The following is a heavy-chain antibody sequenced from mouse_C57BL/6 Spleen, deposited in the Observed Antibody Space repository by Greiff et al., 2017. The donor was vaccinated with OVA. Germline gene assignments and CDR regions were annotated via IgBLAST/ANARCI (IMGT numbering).Heavy chain of an antibody. CDR1: GYTFTSYG. D-gene: IGHD2-5*01. Sequence: VQLQQSGAELARPGASVKLSCKASGYTFTSYGISWVKQRTGQGLEWIGEIYPRSGNTYYNEKFKGQATLTADKSSSTAYMELRSRTSEDSAVYFCARTAPYYSNYENAIDYWGQGTSVTVSA. V-gene: IGHV1-81*01. J-gene: IGHJ4*01. CDR2: IYPRSGNT. CDR3: ARTAPYYSNYENAIDY.